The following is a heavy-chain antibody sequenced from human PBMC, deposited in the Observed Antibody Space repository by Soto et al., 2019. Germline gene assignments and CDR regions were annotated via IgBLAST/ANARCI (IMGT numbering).Heavy chain of an antibody. V-gene: IGHV1-46*03. D-gene: IGHD6-19*01. CDR1: GYSFTNYY. CDR2: INPNGGFT. J-gene: IGHJ4*02. CDR3: ARGDTSGWYLDS. Sequence: QVQLIQSGAEVKKPGASVKVSCKASGYSFTNYYMDWVRQAPGQGLEWMGIINPNGGFTSYAQKFRDRVPMTRDTSTNTVYMELSSLRSEDTAIYYCARGDTSGWYLDSWGQGTLVTVSS.